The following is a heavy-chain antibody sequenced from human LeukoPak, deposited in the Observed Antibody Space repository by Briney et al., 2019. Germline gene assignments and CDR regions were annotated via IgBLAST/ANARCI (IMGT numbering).Heavy chain of an antibody. D-gene: IGHD3-10*01. V-gene: IGHV1-2*02. CDR2: INPNSGGT. Sequence: GASVKVSCKASGYTFTGYYMHWVRQAPGQGLEWMGWINPNSGGTNYAQKFQGRVTMTRDTSISTAYMELSRLRSDDTAVYYCARNYYYGSGSYARRRYYYMDVWGKGTTVTVSS. CDR1: GYTFTGYY. J-gene: IGHJ6*03. CDR3: ARNYYYGSGSYARRRYYYMDV.